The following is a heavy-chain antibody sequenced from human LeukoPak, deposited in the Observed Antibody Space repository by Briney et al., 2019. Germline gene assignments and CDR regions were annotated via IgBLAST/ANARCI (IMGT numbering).Heavy chain of an antibody. CDR1: GGSFSGYY. Sequence: PSETLSLTCAVYGGSFSGYYWSWIRQPPGKGLEWIGEINHSGSTNYNPSFKSRVTISVDTSKNQFSLKLSSVTAADTAVYYCARVPFDYWGQGTLVSVSS. CDR2: INHSGST. J-gene: IGHJ4*02. CDR3: ARVPFDY. V-gene: IGHV4-34*01.